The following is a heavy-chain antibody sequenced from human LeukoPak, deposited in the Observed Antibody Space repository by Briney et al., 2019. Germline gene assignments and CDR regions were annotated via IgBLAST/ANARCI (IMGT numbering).Heavy chain of an antibody. CDR3: AREGSGYYYSDY. V-gene: IGHV4-61*02. CDR1: GGSISSGSYY. D-gene: IGHD3-22*01. J-gene: IGHJ4*02. CDR2: IYTSGST. Sequence: TSETLSLTCTVSGGSISSGSYYWSWIRQPAGKGLEWIGRIYTSGSTNYNPSLKSRVTISVDTSKNQFSLKLSSVTAADTAVYYCAREGSGYYYSDYWGQGTLVTVSS.